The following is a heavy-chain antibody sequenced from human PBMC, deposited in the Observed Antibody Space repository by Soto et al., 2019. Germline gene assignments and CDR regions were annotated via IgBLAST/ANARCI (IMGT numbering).Heavy chain of an antibody. D-gene: IGHD3-10*01. J-gene: IGHJ4*02. CDR3: ARSLWFGELH. V-gene: IGHV2-5*02. Sequence: QITLKESGPTLVKPTQTLTLTCSFSGFSLSTTGVGVGWIRQSPGKALEWLAFIYWDNDKRYSPSLKSRVTITKDTSKNQVVLTVTNMDPVDTGTYYCARSLWFGELHWGQGALVTVSS. CDR1: GFSLSTTGVG. CDR2: IYWDNDK.